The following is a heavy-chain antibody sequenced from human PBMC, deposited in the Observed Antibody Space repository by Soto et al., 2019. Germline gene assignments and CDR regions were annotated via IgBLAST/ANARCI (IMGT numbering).Heavy chain of an antibody. J-gene: IGHJ6*02. CDR2: IWYDGSNK. D-gene: IGHD1-7*01. V-gene: IGHV3-33*01. Sequence: SLRLSCAASGFTFSSYGMHWVRQAPGKGLEWVAVIWYDGSNKYYADSVKGRFTISRDNSKNTLYLQMNSLRAEDTAAYYCARVITGTTQYYYYGMDVWGQGTTVTVSS. CDR3: ARVITGTTQYYYYGMDV. CDR1: GFTFSSYG.